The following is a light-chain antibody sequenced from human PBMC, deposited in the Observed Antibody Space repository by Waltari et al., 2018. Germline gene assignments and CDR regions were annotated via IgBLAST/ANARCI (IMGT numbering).Light chain of an antibody. V-gene: IGLV3-10*01. J-gene: IGLJ1*01. CDR1: ELPRKY. CDR3: YSSDSTGLRV. Sequence: SYELTQTPSVSVSPGQKARITCSGHELPRKYAYWFQQKSGQAPRLVIYEETKRPPGIPERFSGSSSGTVATLTITGAQVDDEADYYCYSSDSTGLRVFGGGTTVVVL. CDR2: EET.